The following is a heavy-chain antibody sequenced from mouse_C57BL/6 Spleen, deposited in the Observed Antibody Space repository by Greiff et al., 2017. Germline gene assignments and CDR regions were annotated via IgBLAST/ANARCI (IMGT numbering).Heavy chain of an antibody. CDR1: GYTFTSYW. D-gene: IGHD1-1*01. Sequence: QVQLQQPGAELVKPGASVKLSCKASGYTFTSYWMHWVKQRPGQGLEWIGMIHPNSGSTNYNEKFKSKATLTVDKSSSTAYMQLSSLTSEDSAVYYCARDDYYGSSQYYYAMDYWGQGTSVTVSS. J-gene: IGHJ4*01. CDR3: ARDDYYGSSQYYYAMDY. V-gene: IGHV1-64*01. CDR2: IHPNSGST.